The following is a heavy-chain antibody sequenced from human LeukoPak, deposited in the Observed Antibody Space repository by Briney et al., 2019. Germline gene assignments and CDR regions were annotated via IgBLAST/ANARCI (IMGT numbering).Heavy chain of an antibody. CDR1: GCTFTSYG. CDR3: ARDHIAVAGNAAFDI. CDR2: ISAYNGNT. V-gene: IGHV1-18*01. J-gene: IGHJ3*02. D-gene: IGHD6-19*01. Sequence: GASVKVSFKASGCTFTSYGISWVRQAPGQGLEWMGWISAYNGNTNYAQKLQGRVTMTTDTSTSTAYMELRSLRSDDTAVYYCARDHIAVAGNAAFDIWGQGTMVTVSS.